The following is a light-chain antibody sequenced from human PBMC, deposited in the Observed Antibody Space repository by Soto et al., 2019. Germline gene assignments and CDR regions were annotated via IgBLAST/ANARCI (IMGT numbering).Light chain of an antibody. CDR3: QQYNSYSET. V-gene: IGKV1-5*03. CDR1: QSISNW. CDR2: KAS. Sequence: DIQMTQSPSTLSASVGDRVTITCRASQSISNWLAWYQQKPGKAPKLLIYKASNLESGVPSGFSGSGSGTEFTLTITSLQPDDFATYYCQQYNSYSETFGQGTKVDIK. J-gene: IGKJ1*01.